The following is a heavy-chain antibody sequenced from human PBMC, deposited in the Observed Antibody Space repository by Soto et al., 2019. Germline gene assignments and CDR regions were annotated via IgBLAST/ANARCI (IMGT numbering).Heavy chain of an antibody. J-gene: IGHJ6*02. D-gene: IGHD2-21*01. CDR2: IYYRGTT. Sequence: QVQLQESGPGLVKPSQTLSLTCSVSGASISSGGYYWNWIRQHPGKGLEWIGYIYYRGTTYYNPSLKSRVTISVDTSKNQCSLKLSSVTAADTAVYYCAASCVGCGGFNYYGMDVWGQGTTVTVSS. CDR1: GASISSGGYY. V-gene: IGHV4-31*03. CDR3: AASCVGCGGFNYYGMDV.